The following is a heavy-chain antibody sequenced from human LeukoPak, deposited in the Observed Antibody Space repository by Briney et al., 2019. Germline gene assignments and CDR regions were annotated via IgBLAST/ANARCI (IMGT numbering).Heavy chain of an antibody. CDR3: AREANYYGSGSYFEGTFDY. J-gene: IGHJ4*02. CDR2: IYYTGRT. CDR1: GGPINTDY. V-gene: IGHV4-59*01. Sequence: SETLSLTCTVSGGPINTDYWNWIRQPPGKGLEWIGYIYYTGRTNYNPSFKSRLTISIDTSKSQFSLTLTSVTAADTAVYYCAREANYYGSGSYFEGTFDYWGQGSLVTVSS. D-gene: IGHD3-10*01.